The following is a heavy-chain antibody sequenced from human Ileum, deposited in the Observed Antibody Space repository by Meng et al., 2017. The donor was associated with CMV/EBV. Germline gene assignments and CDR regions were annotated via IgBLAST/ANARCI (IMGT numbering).Heavy chain of an antibody. D-gene: IGHD2-15*01. J-gene: IGHJ4*02. Sequence: LVGLGGGAVHLGRSLRLSCSSSGVSLRNYAMHWVRQAPGKGLDWVAVTSYDGNRKDYADSVKGRFIISRDNSKNTLYLQMNNLKLEDTAVYFCVRGCSGGRCDSAFWGQGNLVTVSS. CDR1: GVSLRNYA. CDR2: TSYDGNRK. V-gene: IGHV3-30-3*01. CDR3: VRGCSGGRCDSAF.